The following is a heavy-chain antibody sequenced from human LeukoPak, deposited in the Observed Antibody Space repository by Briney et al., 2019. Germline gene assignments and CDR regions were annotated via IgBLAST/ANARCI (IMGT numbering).Heavy chain of an antibody. CDR3: ARSGRGVDSFYFYMDV. CDR1: GFIFSSYA. V-gene: IGHV3-23*01. D-gene: IGHD3-10*01. CDR2: ISGSGGST. Sequence: GGSLRLSCAASGFIFSSYAMSWVRQAPGKGLEWVSAISGSGGSTYYADSVKGRFTISRDNAKNSLYLQMNSLRAEDTAVYYCARSGRGVDSFYFYMDVWGKGTTVTVSS. J-gene: IGHJ6*03.